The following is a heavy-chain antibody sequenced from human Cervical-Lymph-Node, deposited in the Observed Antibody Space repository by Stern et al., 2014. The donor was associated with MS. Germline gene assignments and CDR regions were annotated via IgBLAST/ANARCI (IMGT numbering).Heavy chain of an antibody. J-gene: IGHJ4*02. Sequence: QVQLQESGPGLVKPAQTLSLTCTVSGGSVTRGSYYWSRMRPPAGLGLVWLGRIHPTGSLIYNPSITCQVTISQVMSTTQASQRMISVTAADTAVYYCARDAPDVGDYGDYLWFFDYWGQGTQATVSS. CDR1: GGSVTRGSYY. CDR2: IHPTGSL. D-gene: IGHD4-17*01. CDR3: ARDAPDVGDYGDYLWFFDY. V-gene: IGHV4-61*02.